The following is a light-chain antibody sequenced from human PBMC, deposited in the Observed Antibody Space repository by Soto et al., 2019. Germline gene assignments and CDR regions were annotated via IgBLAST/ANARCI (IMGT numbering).Light chain of an antibody. V-gene: IGLV1-40*01. Sequence: QLVLTQPPSVSGAPGQRVTISCTGSSSNIGAGYDVHWYQQFPGTAPTLLIYGNNNRPSGVPDRFSGSKSGTSASLAITGLQAEDEADYYCQSYDSRLRASVFGGGTKLTVL. J-gene: IGLJ7*01. CDR2: GNN. CDR3: QSYDSRLRASV. CDR1: SSNIGAGYD.